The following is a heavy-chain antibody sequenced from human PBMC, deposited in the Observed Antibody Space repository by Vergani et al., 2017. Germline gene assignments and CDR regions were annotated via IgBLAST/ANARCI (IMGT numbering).Heavy chain of an antibody. CDR2: MYHSGST. V-gene: IGHV4-61*10. J-gene: IGHJ5*02. CDR1: GGSISSGNYY. Sequence: QVQLQESGPGLVKPSQTLSLTCTVSGGSISSGNYYWSWIRQPAGKGLEWIGYMYHSGSTNYNPSLETRVTISGDTSKNQFSLKLNSVTAADTAVYYCGRVADFYGLGSRLLDLWGQGILVTVSS. D-gene: IGHD3-10*01. CDR3: GRVADFYGLGSRLLDL.